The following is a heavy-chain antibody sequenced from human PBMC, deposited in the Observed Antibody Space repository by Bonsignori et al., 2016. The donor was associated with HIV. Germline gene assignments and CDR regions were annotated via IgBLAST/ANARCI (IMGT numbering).Heavy chain of an antibody. CDR3: ARDSQTLAYYYYMDV. J-gene: IGHJ6*03. V-gene: IGHV1-2*02. CDR1: GYTFTGHY. CDR2: INPKSGGT. Sequence: QVQLVQSGAEVKKPGASVTIPCKASGYTFTGHYIHWVRQAPGQGLEWIGWINPKSGGTNNAHKFEGRVTMTRDTSINTAYMELSRLTSDDTAVYYCARDSQTLAYYYYMDV.